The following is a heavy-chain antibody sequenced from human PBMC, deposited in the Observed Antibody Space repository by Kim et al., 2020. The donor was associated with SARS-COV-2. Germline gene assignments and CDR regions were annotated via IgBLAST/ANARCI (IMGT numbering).Heavy chain of an antibody. CDR3: AREGSTTVNYFDS. CDR1: GFTFVGYG. CDR2: VRHDAEKE. V-gene: IGHV3-30*02. Sequence: GGSLRLSCAASGFTFVGYGMHWVRQAPGKGLEWVAYVRHDAEKEYHAESLKGRFTISRVNSKNTIYLEMKNLRVEDSAIYYCAREGSTTVNYFDSWGQGTLLTVSP. J-gene: IGHJ4*02. D-gene: IGHD1-1*01.